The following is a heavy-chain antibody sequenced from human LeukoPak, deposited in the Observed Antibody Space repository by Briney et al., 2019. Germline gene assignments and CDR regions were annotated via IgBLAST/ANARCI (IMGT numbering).Heavy chain of an antibody. V-gene: IGHV3-74*01. Sequence: GGSLRLSCAASGFTFSSYWMHRVRQAPGKGLVWVSRINSDGTTSYADSVKGRFTISRDNAKNTLYLQMNSLRAEDTAVYYCARDGSLPDYWGQGTLVTVSS. CDR1: GFTFSSYW. CDR2: INSDGTT. CDR3: ARDGSLPDY. J-gene: IGHJ4*02.